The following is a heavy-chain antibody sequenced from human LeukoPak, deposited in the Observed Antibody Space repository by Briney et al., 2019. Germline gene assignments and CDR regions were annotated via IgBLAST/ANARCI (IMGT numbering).Heavy chain of an antibody. J-gene: IGHJ3*02. D-gene: IGHD3-3*01. Sequence: PSETLSLTCTVSGGSISSGSYYWSWIRQPAGKGLEWIGRIYTGGSTNYNPSLKSRVTMSVDTSKNQFSLKLSSVTAADTAVYYCARDPTIRAKERARGGPYDFWSGYYKAGGAFDIWGQGTMVTVSS. V-gene: IGHV4-61*02. CDR3: ARDPTIRAKERARGGPYDFWSGYYKAGGAFDI. CDR1: GGSISSGSYY. CDR2: IYTGGST.